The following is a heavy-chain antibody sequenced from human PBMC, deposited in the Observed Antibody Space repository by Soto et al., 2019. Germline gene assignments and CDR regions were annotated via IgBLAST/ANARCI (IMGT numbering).Heavy chain of an antibody. CDR1: GDSISSSNW. V-gene: IGHV4-4*02. D-gene: IGHD2-8*02. CDR3: ARDKITGLFDY. Sequence: PSETLSLTCAVSGDSISSSNWWSWVRRPPGTGLEWIGEINHSGSTNYNPSLKSRVTISVDTSKNQFSLKLTSVTAADTAVYYCARDKITGLFDYWGQGTLVTVSS. CDR2: INHSGST. J-gene: IGHJ4*02.